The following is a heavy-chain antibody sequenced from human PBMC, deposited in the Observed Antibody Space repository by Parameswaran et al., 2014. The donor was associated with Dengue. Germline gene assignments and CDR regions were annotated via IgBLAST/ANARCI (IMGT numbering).Heavy chain of an antibody. V-gene: IGHV3-30*04. CDR3: ARGFYYDTSGNYAYYFDF. CDR2: TSYDESDK. Sequence: VRQAPGKGLEWVAVTSYDESDKFYADSVKGRFTISRDNSKSTLYLQMNSLRPDDTGIYYCARGFYYDTSGNYAYYFDFWGQGTLVTVSS. J-gene: IGHJ4*02. D-gene: IGHD3-22*01.